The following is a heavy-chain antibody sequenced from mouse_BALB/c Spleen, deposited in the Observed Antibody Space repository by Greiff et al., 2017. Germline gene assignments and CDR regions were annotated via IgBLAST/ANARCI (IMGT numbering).Heavy chain of an antibody. J-gene: IGHJ4*01. V-gene: IGHV5-12-2*01. CDR3: ARHAPYYYAMDY. CDR2: ISNGGGST. CDR1: GFTFSSYT. Sequence: EVKVEESGGGLVQPGGSLKLSCAASGFTFSSYTMSWVRQTPEKRLEWVAYISNGGGSTYYPDTVKGRFTISRDNAKNTLYLQMSSLKSEDTAMYYCARHAPYYYAMDYWGQGTSVTVSS.